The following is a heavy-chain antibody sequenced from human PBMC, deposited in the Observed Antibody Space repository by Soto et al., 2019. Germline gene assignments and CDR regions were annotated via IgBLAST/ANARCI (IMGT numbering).Heavy chain of an antibody. CDR1: GFTFSSYA. Sequence: GGSLRLSCAASGFTFSSYAMHWVRQAPGKGLEYVSAISSNGGSTYYANSVKGRFTISRDNSKNTLYLQMNSLRAEDTAVYYCAREDYYDSSGYFDDSGQGTLVTVSS. D-gene: IGHD3-22*01. CDR3: AREDYYDSSGYFDD. J-gene: IGHJ4*02. V-gene: IGHV3-64*01. CDR2: ISSNGGST.